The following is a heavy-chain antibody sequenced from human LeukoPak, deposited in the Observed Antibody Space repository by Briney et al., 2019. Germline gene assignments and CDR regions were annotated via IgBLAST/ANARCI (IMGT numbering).Heavy chain of an antibody. CDR1: GGSISSYY. CDR3: ARSPLLGSLEWLLGDYYYMDV. J-gene: IGHJ6*03. V-gene: IGHV4-59*12. Sequence: SETLSLTCTVSGGSISSYYWSWIRQPPGKELEWIGYIYYSGSTNYNPSLKSRVTISVDTSKNQFSLKLSSVTAADTAVYYCARSPLLGSLEWLLGDYYYMDVWGKGTTVTVSS. CDR2: IYYSGST. D-gene: IGHD3-3*01.